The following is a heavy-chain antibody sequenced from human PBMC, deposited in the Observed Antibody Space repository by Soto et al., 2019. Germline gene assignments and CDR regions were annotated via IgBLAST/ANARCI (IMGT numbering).Heavy chain of an antibody. J-gene: IGHJ4*02. CDR2: IHYSGTT. CDR3: AAGEASSRNLAPYYLDF. V-gene: IGHV4-59*01. D-gene: IGHD6-13*01. Sequence: LSLTCTVSGGSMRNYFWTWIRQPPGKGLEWIGYIHYSGTTSFFPSYNPSLRSRVTISEDTSKNQFSLKLLSVTTADTAVYFCAAGEASSRNLAPYYLDFWGQGTLVTVS. CDR1: GGSMRNYF.